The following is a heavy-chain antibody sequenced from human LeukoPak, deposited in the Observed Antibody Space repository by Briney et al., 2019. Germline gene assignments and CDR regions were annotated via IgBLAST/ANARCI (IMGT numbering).Heavy chain of an antibody. J-gene: IGHJ4*02. V-gene: IGHV4-61*02. CDR3: ARGVFGVAMNFDY. Sequence: SQTLSLTCTVSGGSISSGSYYWSWIRQPAGKGLEWIGRIYTSGSTNYNPSLKSRVTISVDTSKNQFSLKLSSVTAADTAVYYCARGVFGVAMNFDYWGQGTLVTVSS. CDR1: GGSISSGSYY. CDR2: IYTSGST. D-gene: IGHD3-3*01.